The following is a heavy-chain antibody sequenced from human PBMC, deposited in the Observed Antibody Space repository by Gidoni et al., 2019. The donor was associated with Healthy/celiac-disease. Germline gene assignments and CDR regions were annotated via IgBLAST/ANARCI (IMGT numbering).Heavy chain of an antibody. CDR3: ARLFLRDSSDGPNATPAGY. D-gene: IGHD3-22*01. CDR1: GGSISSSRYY. Sequence: QLQLQESGPGLVQPSETLSLTCTVSGGSISSSRYYWGWIRQPPGKGLEWIGSIDYRGRTYYNPSLKSRVTISVDTSKNQFSLKLSSVTAADTAVYYCARLFLRDSSDGPNATPAGYWGQGTLVTVSS. J-gene: IGHJ4*02. CDR2: IDYRGRT. V-gene: IGHV4-39*01.